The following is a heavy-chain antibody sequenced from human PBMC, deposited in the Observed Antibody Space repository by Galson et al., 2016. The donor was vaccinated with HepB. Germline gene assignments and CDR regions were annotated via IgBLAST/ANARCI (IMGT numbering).Heavy chain of an antibody. J-gene: IGHJ4*02. CDR1: GYSFRTYA. CDR2: INAGDANT. CDR3: ARGPATADY. Sequence: SVKVSCKASGYSFRTYAIHWVRQAPGQSLEWMGWINAGDANTRSSEKFQGSLTLTRDTSASTVYMELSGLRSEDTAVYYCARGPATADYWGQGTLVTVSS. V-gene: IGHV1-3*01. D-gene: IGHD2-2*01.